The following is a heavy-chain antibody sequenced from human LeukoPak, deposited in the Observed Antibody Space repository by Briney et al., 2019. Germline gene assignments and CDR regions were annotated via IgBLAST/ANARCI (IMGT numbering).Heavy chain of an antibody. J-gene: IGHJ4*02. D-gene: IGHD1-20*01. CDR1: GFTFSGSA. V-gene: IGHV3-73*01. Sequence: PGGSLRLYCAASGFTFSGSAMHWVRQASGKGLEWVGRVGNKASSYATAYAASVKGRFTISRDDSKNTADLQMNSLKTEDTAVYYCTRSLNWIREYWGQGTLVTVSS. CDR2: VGNKASSYAT. CDR3: TRSLNWIREY.